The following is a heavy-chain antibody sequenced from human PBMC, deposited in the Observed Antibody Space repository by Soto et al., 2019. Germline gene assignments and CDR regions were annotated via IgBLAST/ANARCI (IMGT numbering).Heavy chain of an antibody. Sequence: PGGSVRLSCAASGFTFSSYAMSWVRQAPGKGLEWVSAISGTGSSTNYADSVEGRFTISRDNSKNTLYLQMSSLRAEDTAVYYCAKAGGIAVPGSHLDYWGQGTLVTVSS. V-gene: IGHV3-23*01. CDR1: GFTFSSYA. CDR2: ISGTGSST. J-gene: IGHJ4*02. D-gene: IGHD6-19*01. CDR3: AKAGGIAVPGSHLDY.